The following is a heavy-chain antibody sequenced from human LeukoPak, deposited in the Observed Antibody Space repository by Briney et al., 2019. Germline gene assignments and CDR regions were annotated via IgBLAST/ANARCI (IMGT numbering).Heavy chain of an antibody. CDR1: GGTFSSYA. CDR3: ASLGWLLHRSYDY. V-gene: IGHV1-69*13. J-gene: IGHJ4*02. D-gene: IGHD3-22*01. CDR2: IIPIFGTA. Sequence: SVKVSCKASGGTFSSYAISWVRQAPGQGLEWMGGIIPIFGTANYAQKFQGGVTITADESTSTVYMELSSLRSEDTAVYYCASLGWLLHRSYDYWGQGTLVTVSS.